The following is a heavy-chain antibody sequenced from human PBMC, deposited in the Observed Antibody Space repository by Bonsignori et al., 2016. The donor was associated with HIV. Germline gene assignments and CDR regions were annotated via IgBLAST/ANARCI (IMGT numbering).Heavy chain of an antibody. CDR2: ISGSGGDT. CDR1: GFIFSSYA. J-gene: IGHJ4*02. Sequence: EVQLLESGGGLVQPGGSLRLSCAASGFIFSSYAMNWVRQAPGKGLEWVSLISGSGGDTYYADSVKGRFTISRDNSKNTVYLQISSPRAEDTAVYYCAKGWFGGHWGQGTLVTVSS. V-gene: IGHV3-23*01. CDR3: AKGWFGGH. D-gene: IGHD3-10*01.